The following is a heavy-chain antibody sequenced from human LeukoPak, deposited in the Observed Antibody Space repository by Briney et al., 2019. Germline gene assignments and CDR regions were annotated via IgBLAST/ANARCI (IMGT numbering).Heavy chain of an antibody. CDR1: GYNFDIYR. V-gene: IGHV5-51*01. Sequence: GESLKISCKGSGYNFDIYRIAWVRQMAGKGLEWMGIISPDDSDTKYSPSFQGQVTISADRSISTVYLQWNSLKASDSAMYYCARLAGATYYYYAMDVWGQGTTVTVSS. D-gene: IGHD6-25*01. J-gene: IGHJ6*02. CDR2: ISPDDSDT. CDR3: ARLAGATYYYYAMDV.